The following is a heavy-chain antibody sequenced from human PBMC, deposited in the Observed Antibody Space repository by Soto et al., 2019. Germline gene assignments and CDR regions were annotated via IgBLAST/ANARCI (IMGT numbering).Heavy chain of an antibody. V-gene: IGHV4-34*01. D-gene: IGHD3-10*02. J-gene: IGHJ2*01. CDR2: IKQSGRT. Sequence: SVTLCLTCALTGGSLSGYYCSWTRQSPGKGLEWIGKIKQSGRTNLNPSLESRVSTSVDTSKCLFSPRLSSVTCVDTAVYYCARGPCSINATCANSYCHIDL. CDR1: GGSLSGYY. CDR3: ARGPCSINATCANSYCHIDL.